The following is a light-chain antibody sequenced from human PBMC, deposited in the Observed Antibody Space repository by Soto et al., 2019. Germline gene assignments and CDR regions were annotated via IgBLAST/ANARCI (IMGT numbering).Light chain of an antibody. CDR2: GAS. V-gene: IGKV3-20*01. CDR3: QQYDSAPLT. Sequence: EVVLTQSPGTLSLSPGERATLSCRARQNIRNNYLAWYQHIPGQAPRLLISGASSRATGIPDRLSGSGSGTAFTLTLRRLEPEGAAVYYCQQYDSAPLTFSGGTKVE. J-gene: IGKJ4*01. CDR1: QNIRNNY.